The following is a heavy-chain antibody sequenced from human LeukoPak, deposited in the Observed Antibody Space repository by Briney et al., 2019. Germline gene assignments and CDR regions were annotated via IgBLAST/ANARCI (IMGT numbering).Heavy chain of an antibody. CDR1: GFTFSSYA. V-gene: IGHV3-64D*06. CDR2: ISSNGGST. CDR3: VKEGLGYYFDY. J-gene: IGHJ4*02. Sequence: PGGSLRLSCAASGFTFSSYAMSWVRQAPGKGLEYVSAISSNGGSTYYADSVKGRFTISRDNSKNTLYLQMSSLRAEDTAVYYCVKEGLGYYFDYWGQGTLVTVSS.